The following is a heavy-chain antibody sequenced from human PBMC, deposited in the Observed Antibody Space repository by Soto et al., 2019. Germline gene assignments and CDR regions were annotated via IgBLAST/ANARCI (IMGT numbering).Heavy chain of an antibody. CDR1: GYTFTSYD. J-gene: IGHJ6*02. Sequence: GESLKISCKASGYTFTSYDINWVRQATGQGLEWMGWMNPNSGNTGYAQKFQGRVTMTRNTSISTAYMELSSLRSEDTAVYYCAVNTIFGVETSYYYYYGMDVWGQGTTVTV. CDR3: AVNTIFGVETSYYYYYGMDV. D-gene: IGHD3-3*01. V-gene: IGHV1-8*01. CDR2: MNPNSGNT.